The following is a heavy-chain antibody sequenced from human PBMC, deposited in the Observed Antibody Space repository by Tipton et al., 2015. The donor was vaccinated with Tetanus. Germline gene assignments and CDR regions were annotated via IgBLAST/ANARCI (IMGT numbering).Heavy chain of an antibody. CDR1: GGSISSYF. CDR2: IYCSGST. V-gene: IGHV4-59*01. CDR3: ARWGDASGSTNLYAFDI. D-gene: IGHD3-10*01. J-gene: IGHJ3*02. Sequence: TLSLTCTVSGGSISSYFWSWIRQSPGQGLEWIGLIYCSGSTSYNPSLKSRVTISVDTSKNQLSLKLTSVTAADTAVYYCARWGDASGSTNLYAFDIWGQGTMVSVSS.